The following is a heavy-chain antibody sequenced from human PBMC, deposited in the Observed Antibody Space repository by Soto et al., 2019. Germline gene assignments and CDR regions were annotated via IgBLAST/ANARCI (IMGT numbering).Heavy chain of an antibody. J-gene: IGHJ5*02. D-gene: IGHD6-13*01. CDR3: VRESAPSGPNYFDT. Sequence: PSENLALTCSVSGGSITRGPSSWNWVRQPPGKGLEWIAYISHSGSTYYNPSLKGRVTVSVDRSKNQFSLKLDSVSAADTAIYYCVRESAPSGPNYFDTWGPGTLVTVSS. CDR2: ISHSGST. CDR1: GGSITRGPSS. V-gene: IGHV4-30-2*01.